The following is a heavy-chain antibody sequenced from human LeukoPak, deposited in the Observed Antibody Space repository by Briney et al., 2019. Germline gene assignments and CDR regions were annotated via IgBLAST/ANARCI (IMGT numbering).Heavy chain of an antibody. CDR1: GGSITSYY. CDR3: AREGGSFSGWAQNYFDY. D-gene: IGHD6-19*01. CDR2: IYYSGST. V-gene: IGHV4-59*01. J-gene: IGHJ4*02. Sequence: ASETLSLTCTVSGGSITSYYWSWIRQPPGKGLEWIGYIYYSGSTNYNPSLKSRVTISVDTSKNQFSLKLSSVTAADTAVYYCAREGGSFSGWAQNYFDYWGQGTLVTVSS.